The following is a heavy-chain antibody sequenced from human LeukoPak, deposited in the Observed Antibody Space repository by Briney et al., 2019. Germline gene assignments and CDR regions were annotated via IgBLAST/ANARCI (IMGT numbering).Heavy chain of an antibody. Sequence: ASVKVSCKVSGYTPTGLSMHWVRQAPGKGLEWMGGFDPEDGETIYAQKFQGRVTMTEDTSTDTAYMELSSLRSEDTAVYYCARAWGPRVAVTRHNWYFDLWGRGTLVTVSS. CDR2: FDPEDGET. CDR1: GYTPTGLS. V-gene: IGHV1-24*01. J-gene: IGHJ2*01. D-gene: IGHD6-19*01. CDR3: ARAWGPRVAVTRHNWYFDL.